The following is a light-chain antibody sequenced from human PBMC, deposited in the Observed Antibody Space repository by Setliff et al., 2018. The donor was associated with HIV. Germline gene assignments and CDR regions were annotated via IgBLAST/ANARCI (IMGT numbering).Light chain of an antibody. Sequence: SYELTQPPSVSVAPGNTARITCGANNIGSKSVHWYQQKPGQAPVLVIYYDSDRPSGIPERFSGSNSENTATLTITRVEAGDEGDYYCQVWDSGNDHVVFGGGTQLTVL. J-gene: IGLJ3*02. CDR2: YDS. CDR1: NIGSKS. CDR3: QVWDSGNDHVV. V-gene: IGLV3-21*04.